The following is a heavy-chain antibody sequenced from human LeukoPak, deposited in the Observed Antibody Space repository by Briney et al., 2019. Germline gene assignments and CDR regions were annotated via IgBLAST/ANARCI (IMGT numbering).Heavy chain of an antibody. Sequence: GESLKISCKGSGYSFTSYWIGWVREMPGKGLEWMGIIYHNDSDTRYSPSFQGQVTISADKSISTAYLQWSSLKASDTAMYYCARHRYCSGGSCYSDYYYYMDVWGKGTTVTVSS. CDR3: ARHRYCSGGSCYSDYYYYMDV. V-gene: IGHV5-51*01. CDR2: IYHNDSDT. J-gene: IGHJ6*03. D-gene: IGHD2-15*01. CDR1: GYSFTSYW.